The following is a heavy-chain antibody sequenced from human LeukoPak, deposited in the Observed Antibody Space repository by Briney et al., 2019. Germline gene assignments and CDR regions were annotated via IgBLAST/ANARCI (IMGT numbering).Heavy chain of an antibody. CDR3: ARDRSGYSGYAFFDY. Sequence: QPGGSLRLSCAASGFTFSSYEMNWVRQAPGKGLEWVSYISSSGSTIYYADSVKGRFTISRDNAKNSLYLQMNSLRAEDTAVYYCARDRSGYSGYAFFDYWGQGTLVTVSS. J-gene: IGHJ4*02. CDR1: GFTFSSYE. D-gene: IGHD5-12*01. CDR2: ISSSGSTI. V-gene: IGHV3-48*03.